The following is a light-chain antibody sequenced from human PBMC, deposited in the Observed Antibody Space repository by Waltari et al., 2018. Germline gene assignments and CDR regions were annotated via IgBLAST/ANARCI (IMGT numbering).Light chain of an antibody. CDR3: QQYSSTLLIT. V-gene: IGKV1-NL1*01. J-gene: IGKJ4*01. CDR2: AAS. CDR1: QGINKE. Sequence: DIQMTQSPSSLSASVGDRVTVTCRASQGINKELTWYQQKPGKAPKLLVFAASRLQSGVPSRFSGSGSGTQYTLTISNLQPEDFATYYCQQYSSTLLITFGGGTKVEIK.